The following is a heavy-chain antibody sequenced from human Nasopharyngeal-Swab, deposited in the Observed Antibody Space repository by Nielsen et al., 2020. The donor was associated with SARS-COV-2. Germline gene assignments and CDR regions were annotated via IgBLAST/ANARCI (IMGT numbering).Heavy chain of an antibody. V-gene: IGHV3-30-3*01. Sequence: GGSLRLSCAASGFIFRTSAMHWLRQAPGKGLGWVAMTSYDGSITYYTDSVKGRFTISRDNSKKTLSLQMNSLRIEDTAVYYCARDSENDGWFPYSWGQGTLVTVSP. J-gene: IGHJ4*02. D-gene: IGHD6-19*01. CDR2: TSYDGSIT. CDR1: GFIFRTSA. CDR3: ARDSENDGWFPYS.